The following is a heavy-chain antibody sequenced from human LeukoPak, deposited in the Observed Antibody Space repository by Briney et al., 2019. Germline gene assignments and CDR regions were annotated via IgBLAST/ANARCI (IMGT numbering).Heavy chain of an antibody. Sequence: SETLSLTCTVSGGSISSYYWSWIRQPPGKGLEWIGYIYYSGSTNYNPSLKSRVTISVDTSKNQFSLKLSSVTAADTAVYYCARAGRWGSKAGGGDFDYWGQGTLVTVSS. V-gene: IGHV4-59*01. CDR1: GGSISSYY. CDR2: IYYSGST. J-gene: IGHJ4*02. D-gene: IGHD3-16*01. CDR3: ARAGRWGSKAGGGDFDY.